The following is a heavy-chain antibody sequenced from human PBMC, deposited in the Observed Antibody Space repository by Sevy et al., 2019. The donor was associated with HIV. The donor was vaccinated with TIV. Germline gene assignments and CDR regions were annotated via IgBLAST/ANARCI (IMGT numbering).Heavy chain of an antibody. Sequence: GGSLILSCAASEFTLSRYWMSWVRQAPGKGLEGVANINQDGSEKYYVESVKGRFTISRDNAENSVYLQMNSLRAEDTALYYCGSGLMRYFDLWGRGTLVTVSS. CDR1: EFTLSRYW. CDR2: INQDGSEK. V-gene: IGHV3-7*01. CDR3: GSGLMRYFDL. D-gene: IGHD3-10*01. J-gene: IGHJ2*01.